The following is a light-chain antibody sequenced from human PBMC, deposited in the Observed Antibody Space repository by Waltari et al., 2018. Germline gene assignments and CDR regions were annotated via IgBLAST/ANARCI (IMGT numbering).Light chain of an antibody. CDR1: SSDVWSYNL. V-gene: IGLV2-23*02. Sequence: QSALTQPASVSGSPGQSITISCTGTSSDVWSYNLVSWYQQHPGKAPKLMIFEVSKRPSGVSNRFSGSKSGNTASLTISGLQAEDEADYYCCSYAGRSTLEVFGTGTKVTVL. J-gene: IGLJ1*01. CDR2: EVS. CDR3: CSYAGRSTLEV.